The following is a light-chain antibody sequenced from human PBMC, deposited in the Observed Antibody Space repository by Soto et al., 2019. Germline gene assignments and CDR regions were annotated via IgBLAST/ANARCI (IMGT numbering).Light chain of an antibody. J-gene: IGKJ1*01. Sequence: EIVLTHSPGTLSLSPWERATLFSSASQSFTTSQLAWYQQKPGQAPRLLIYGASTRVTGIPDRISGSGSGTDFSLTISSLEPGDSAVYYCQQNSNLQATFGQGTKVDI. CDR1: QSFTTSQ. CDR2: GAS. CDR3: QQNSNLQAT. V-gene: IGKV3D-20*02.